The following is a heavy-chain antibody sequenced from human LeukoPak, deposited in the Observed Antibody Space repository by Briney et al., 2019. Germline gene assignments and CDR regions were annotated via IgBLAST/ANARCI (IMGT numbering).Heavy chain of an antibody. CDR3: TTDPSTYYYGSGSYPTNY. J-gene: IGHJ4*02. CDR2: IKSKTDGGTT. CDR1: GFTFSNAW. Sequence: PGGSLRLSCAASGFTFSNAWMSWVRQAPGKELEWVGRIKSKTDGGTTDYAAPVKGRFTISRDDSKNTLYLQMNSLKTEDTAVYYCTTDPSTYYYGSGSYPTNYWGQGTLVTVSS. V-gene: IGHV3-15*01. D-gene: IGHD3-10*01.